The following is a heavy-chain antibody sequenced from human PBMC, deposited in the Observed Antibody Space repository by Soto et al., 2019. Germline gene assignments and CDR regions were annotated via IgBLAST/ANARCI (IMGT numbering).Heavy chain of an antibody. Sequence: PSETXSLTCTVSGGSISSYYWSWIRQPPGKGLEWIGYIYYSGSTNYNPSLKSRVTISVDTSKNQFSLKLSSVTAADTAVYYCAREYCSGGSCYPFDAFDIWGQGTMVTVSS. CDR1: GGSISSYY. D-gene: IGHD2-15*01. CDR3: AREYCSGGSCYPFDAFDI. V-gene: IGHV4-59*01. J-gene: IGHJ3*02. CDR2: IYYSGST.